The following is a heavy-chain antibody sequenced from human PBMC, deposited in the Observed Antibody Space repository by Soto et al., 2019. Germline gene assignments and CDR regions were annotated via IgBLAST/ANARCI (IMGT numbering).Heavy chain of an antibody. D-gene: IGHD3-3*01. Sequence: GGSLRLSCYASGFTFSNAWMSWVRQAPGKGLEWVGRIKSKTDGGTTDYAAPVKGRFTISRDDSKNTLYLQMNSLKTEDTAVYYCTRFTRRYYDFWSGYPDAFDIWGQGTMVTVSS. CDR2: IKSKTDGGTT. CDR1: GFTFSNAW. V-gene: IGHV3-15*01. J-gene: IGHJ3*02. CDR3: TRFTRRYYDFWSGYPDAFDI.